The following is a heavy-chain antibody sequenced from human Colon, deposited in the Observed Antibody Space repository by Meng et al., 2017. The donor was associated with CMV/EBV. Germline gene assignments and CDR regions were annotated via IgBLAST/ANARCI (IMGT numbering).Heavy chain of an antibody. CDR3: VRNNWNDPPY. J-gene: IGHJ4*02. Sequence: AISGDSVSSNSDSWNWIRQSPSRGLEWLGKTKYRSKWNNDYAVSVKSRITINPDTSKNQFSLQLNSVTPEDTAVYYCVRNNWNDPPYWGQGTLVTVSS. CDR1: GDSVSSNSDS. CDR2: TKYRSKWNN. V-gene: IGHV6-1*01. D-gene: IGHD1-1*01.